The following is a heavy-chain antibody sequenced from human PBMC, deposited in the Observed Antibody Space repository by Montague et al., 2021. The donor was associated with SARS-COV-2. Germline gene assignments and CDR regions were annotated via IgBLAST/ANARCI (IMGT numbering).Heavy chain of an antibody. V-gene: IGHV4-39*01. D-gene: IGHD7-27*01. CDR1: GGSISSSSYY. J-gene: IGHJ4*02. Sequence: SETLSLTCTVSGGSISSSSYYWGWIRQPPGKGLEWIGSIYYSRSTHYNPSLKSRVTISVDTSKNQFSLKLSSVTAADTAVYYCARHLQLGHFDYWGQGTLVTVSS. CDR3: ARHLQLGHFDY. CDR2: IYYSRST.